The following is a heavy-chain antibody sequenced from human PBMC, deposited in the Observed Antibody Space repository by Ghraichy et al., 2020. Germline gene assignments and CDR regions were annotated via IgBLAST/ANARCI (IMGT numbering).Heavy chain of an antibody. D-gene: IGHD3-10*01. V-gene: IGHV4-4*07. Sequence: SETLSLTCTVSGGSISNYYWSWIRQPAGKGLEWIGRIYTSGSTNYSPSLKSRVTMSLDSSKNQFSLKLTSVTAADTAVYYCARRGDYYGMDVWGQGTTVTVSS. CDR2: IYTSGST. CDR1: GGSISNYY. J-gene: IGHJ6*02. CDR3: ARRGDYYGMDV.